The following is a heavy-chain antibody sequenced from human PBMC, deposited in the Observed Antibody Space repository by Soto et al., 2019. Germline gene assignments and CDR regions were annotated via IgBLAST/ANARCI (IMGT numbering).Heavy chain of an antibody. Sequence: GASVKVSCKASGYTFTSYYMHWVRQAPGQGLEWMGIINPSGGSTSYAQKFQGRVTMTRDTSTSTVYMELSSLRSEDTAVYYCARDRYCSSTSCPSYYYGMDVWGQGTTVTVSS. D-gene: IGHD2-2*01. CDR2: INPSGGST. CDR1: GYTFTSYY. V-gene: IGHV1-46*01. J-gene: IGHJ6*02. CDR3: ARDRYCSSTSCPSYYYGMDV.